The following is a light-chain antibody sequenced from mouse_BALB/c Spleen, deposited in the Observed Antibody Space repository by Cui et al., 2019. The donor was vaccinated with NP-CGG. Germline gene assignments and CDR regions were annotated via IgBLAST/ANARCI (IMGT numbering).Light chain of an antibody. V-gene: IGLV1*01. CDR1: TGAVTTSNY. CDR2: GTN. CDR3: ALWYSNHWV. Sequence: QAVVTQEPAPTTSPGETVTLTCRSSTGAVTTSNYANCVQEKPDHLFTGLIGGTNNRAPGVPARFSGSLIGDKAALTITGAQTEDEAIYFCALWYSNHWVFGGGTKLTVL. J-gene: IGLJ1*01.